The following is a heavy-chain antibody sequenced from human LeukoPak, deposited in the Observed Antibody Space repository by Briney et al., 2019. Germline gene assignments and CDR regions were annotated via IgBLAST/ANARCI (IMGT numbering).Heavy chain of an antibody. V-gene: IGHV4-34*01. D-gene: IGHD3-9*01. J-gene: IGHJ5*02. Sequence: KPSETLSLTCAVYGVSFSGYYWSWLRQPPGKGLEGLGEINHRGSTNYNPSLKSRVTISVDTSKNQFSLKLSSVTAADTAVYYCARSGGYDILTGYFGPWGQGTLVTVSS. CDR3: ARSGGYDILTGYFGP. CDR2: INHRGST. CDR1: GVSFSGYY.